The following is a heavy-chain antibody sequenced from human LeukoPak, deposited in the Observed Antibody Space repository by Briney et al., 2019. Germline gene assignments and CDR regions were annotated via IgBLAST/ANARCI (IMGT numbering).Heavy chain of an antibody. D-gene: IGHD4-17*01. J-gene: IGHJ4*02. CDR3: ASPTDYATHYYFAY. CDR2: INHSGST. CDR1: GGSFSDYY. V-gene: IGHV4-34*01. Sequence: PSETLSLTCAVYGGSFSDYYWSWIRQPPGKGLEWIGEINHSGSTNFNPSLKSRVTISVDTSKRQFSLQPSSVTAADTAVYYCASPTDYATHYYFAYWGQGTLVTVSS.